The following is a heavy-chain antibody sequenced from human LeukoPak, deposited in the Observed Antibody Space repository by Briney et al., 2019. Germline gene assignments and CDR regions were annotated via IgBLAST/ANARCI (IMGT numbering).Heavy chain of an antibody. V-gene: IGHV4-59*11. J-gene: IGHJ4*02. CDR1: GDSMSNHF. D-gene: IGHD6-13*01. Sequence: SETLSLTCTVSGDSMSNHFWSWIRQPPGKGLEWIGYIYGSETTNYNPSLKSRVTMSVDTSENQFSLKLSSVTAADTALYYCASRPGGSTWYGVFDYWSRGTLVTVSS. CDR2: IYGSETT. CDR3: ASRPGGSTWYGVFDY.